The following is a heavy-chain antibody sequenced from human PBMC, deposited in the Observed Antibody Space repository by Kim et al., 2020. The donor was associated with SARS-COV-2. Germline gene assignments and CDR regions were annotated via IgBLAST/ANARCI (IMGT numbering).Heavy chain of an antibody. CDR1: GGSFSGYY. CDR2: INHSGST. D-gene: IGHD6-13*01. Sequence: SETLSLTCAVYGGSFSGYYWSWIRQPPGKGLEWIGEINHSGSTNYNPSLKSRVTISVDTSKNQFSLKLSSVTAADTAVYYCARGGSSSWYPLYYYYYGMDVWGQGTTVTVSS. V-gene: IGHV4-34*01. CDR3: ARGGSSSWYPLYYYYYGMDV. J-gene: IGHJ6*02.